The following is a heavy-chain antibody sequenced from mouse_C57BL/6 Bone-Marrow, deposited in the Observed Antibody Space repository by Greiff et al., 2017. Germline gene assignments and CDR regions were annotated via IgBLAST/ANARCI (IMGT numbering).Heavy chain of an antibody. V-gene: IGHV1-82*01. Sequence: VQLQQSGPELVKPGASVKISCKASGYAFSSSWMNWVKQRPGKGLEWIGRLYPGDGDTNYNGKFKGKATLTADKSSSTAYMQLSSLTSEDSAVYFCARFITTVGGFAYWGQGTLVTVSA. CDR2: LYPGDGDT. J-gene: IGHJ3*01. CDR3: ARFITTVGGFAY. CDR1: GYAFSSSW. D-gene: IGHD1-1*01.